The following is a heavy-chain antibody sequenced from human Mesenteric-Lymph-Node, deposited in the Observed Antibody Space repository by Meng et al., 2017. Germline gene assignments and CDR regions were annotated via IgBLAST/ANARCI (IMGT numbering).Heavy chain of an antibody. CDR2: ISGSGGST. V-gene: IGHV3-23*01. J-gene: IGHJ3*02. Sequence: GESLKISCAGSGFTFSSYAMSWVRQAPGKGLEWVSAISGSGGSTYYADSVKGRFTISRDNSKNTLYLQMNSLRAEDTAVYYCAKVFLEQQLESHDAFDIWGQGTMVTVSS. D-gene: IGHD6-13*01. CDR3: AKVFLEQQLESHDAFDI. CDR1: GFTFSSYA.